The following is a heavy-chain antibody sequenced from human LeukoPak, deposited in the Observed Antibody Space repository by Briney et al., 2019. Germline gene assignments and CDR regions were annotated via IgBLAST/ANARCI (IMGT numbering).Heavy chain of an antibody. CDR2: ISSNRGST. Sequence: GGSLRLPCSASGFTFSSYAMHWVRQAPGKGLEYVSAISSNRGSTYYADSVKGRFTISRDNSKNTLYLQMSSLRAEDTAVYYCVEDRGYCSSTSCYSDFDYWGQGTLVTVSS. V-gene: IGHV3-64D*06. J-gene: IGHJ4*02. CDR1: GFTFSSYA. CDR3: VEDRGYCSSTSCYSDFDY. D-gene: IGHD2-2*03.